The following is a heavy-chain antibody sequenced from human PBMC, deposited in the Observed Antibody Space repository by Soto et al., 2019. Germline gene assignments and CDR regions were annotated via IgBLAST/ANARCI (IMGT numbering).Heavy chain of an antibody. D-gene: IGHD2-2*01. J-gene: IGHJ1*01. Sequence: QVQLQESGPGLVKPSETLSLTCSVSDDSLSSNNYYWSWIRQPPGRGLEWIGFVHFSGSLHYNASLKSRATISVDTSRRQISLKLPSLTAADTAVYFCGRGGDAHKMGRHWGQGTLVTVSS. CDR3: GRGGDAHKMGRH. CDR2: VHFSGSL. CDR1: DDSLSSNNYY. V-gene: IGHV4-61*01.